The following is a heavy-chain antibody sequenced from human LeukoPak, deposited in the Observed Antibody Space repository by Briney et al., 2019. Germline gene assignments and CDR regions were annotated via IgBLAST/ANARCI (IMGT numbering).Heavy chain of an antibody. Sequence: GASVKVSCKASGGTFSSYAISWVRQAPGQGLEWMGGIIPIFGTANYAQKFQGRVTITADESTSTAYMELSSLRSEDTAVYYCARGLPRQRLPLYDYYYYYMDVWGKGTTVTVSS. J-gene: IGHJ6*03. CDR2: IIPIFGTA. V-gene: IGHV1-69*13. D-gene: IGHD2-8*01. CDR3: ARGLPRQRLPLYDYYYYYMDV. CDR1: GGTFSSYA.